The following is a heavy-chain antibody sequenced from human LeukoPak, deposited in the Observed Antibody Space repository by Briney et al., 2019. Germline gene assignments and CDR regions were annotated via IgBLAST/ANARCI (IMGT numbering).Heavy chain of an antibody. D-gene: IGHD5-18*01. CDR1: GFTFNSYW. CDR2: INNDGTST. J-gene: IGHJ4*02. V-gene: IGHV3-74*01. Sequence: GGSLGLSCAASGFTFNSYWMHWVRQAPGKGLVWVSRINNDGTSTSYADSVKGRFTISRDNAKSTLYLQTNSLRAEDTAVYYCAREGGYSSGPDYWGQGALVTVSS. CDR3: AREGGYSSGPDY.